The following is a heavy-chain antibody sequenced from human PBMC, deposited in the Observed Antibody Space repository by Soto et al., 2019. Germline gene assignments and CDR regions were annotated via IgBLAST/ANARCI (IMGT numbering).Heavy chain of an antibody. CDR1: GGTFSSYT. J-gene: IGHJ4*02. Sequence: QVQLVQSGAEVKKPGSSVKVSCKASGGTFSSYTISWVRQAPGQGLEWMGRIIPILGIANYAQKFQGRVTITADNSTSTAYMELSSLRSEDTAVYYCARTTTVTTFDYWGQGTLVTVSS. CDR3: ARTTTVTTFDY. CDR2: IIPILGIA. V-gene: IGHV1-69*02. D-gene: IGHD4-17*01.